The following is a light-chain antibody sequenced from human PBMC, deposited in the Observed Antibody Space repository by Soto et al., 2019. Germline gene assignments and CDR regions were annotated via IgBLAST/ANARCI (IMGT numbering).Light chain of an antibody. J-gene: IGLJ2*01. Sequence: QSALTQSRSVSGSPGQSVTLSCSGSGSDVGGYDFVSWYQQHPGKAPKLIIYDVSKRPSGVPDRYSGSKSGNTASLTISGLQAEDEADYYCCSFAGTYTVVFGGGTKLTVL. CDR3: CSFAGTYTVV. CDR2: DVS. CDR1: GSDVGGYDF. V-gene: IGLV2-11*01.